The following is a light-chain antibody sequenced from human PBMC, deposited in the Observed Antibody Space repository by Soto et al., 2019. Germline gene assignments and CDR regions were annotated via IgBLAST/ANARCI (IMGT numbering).Light chain of an antibody. CDR3: QQYASALFS. J-gene: IGKJ3*01. Sequence: EIGLKNSPGTLSLYPGDRATISCRASHSINTSFLAWFQQKPGQAPRLLIYAASTRATGIPDRFSGSASETDFTLTINRLEPEDSAVYYCQQYASALFSLCPGTKVDI. CDR1: HSINTSF. CDR2: AAS. V-gene: IGKV3-20*01.